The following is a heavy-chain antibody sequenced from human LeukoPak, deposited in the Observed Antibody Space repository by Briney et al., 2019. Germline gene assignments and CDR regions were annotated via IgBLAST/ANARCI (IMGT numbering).Heavy chain of an antibody. J-gene: IGHJ4*02. V-gene: IGHV4-59*01. CDR3: ARGKDVAAGTVDY. D-gene: IGHD6-13*01. CDR1: GGSISSYY. CDR2: IYYSGST. Sequence: PSETLSLTCTVSGGSISSYYWSWIRQPPGKGLEWIGYIYYSGSTNYNPSLKCRVTISVDTSKNQFSLKLSSVTAADTAVYYCARGKDVAAGTVDYWGQGTLVTVSS.